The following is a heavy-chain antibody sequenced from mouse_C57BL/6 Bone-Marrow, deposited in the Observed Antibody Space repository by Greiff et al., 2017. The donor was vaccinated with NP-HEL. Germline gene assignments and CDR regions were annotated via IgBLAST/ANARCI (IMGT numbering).Heavy chain of an antibody. CDR1: GYTFTSYW. CDR2: IDPSDSYT. J-gene: IGHJ1*03. CDR3: ARGRYYSSSYPYWYFDV. D-gene: IGHD1-1*01. V-gene: IGHV1-59*01. Sequence: QVQLQQPGAELVRPGTSVKLSCKASGYTFTSYWMHWVKQRPGQGLEWIGVIDPSDSYTNYNQKFKGKATLTVDTSSSTAYMQLSSLTSEDSAVYYCARGRYYSSSYPYWYFDVWGTGTTVTVSS.